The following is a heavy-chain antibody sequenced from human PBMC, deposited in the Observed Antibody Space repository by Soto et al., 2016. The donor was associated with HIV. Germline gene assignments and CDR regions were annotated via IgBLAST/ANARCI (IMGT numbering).Heavy chain of an antibody. CDR3: ARRGGTMIVARLHY. CDR2: ISYDGSNK. D-gene: IGHD3-22*01. Sequence: VQLVESGGGVVQPGRSLRLSCAASGFTFSSYAMHWVRQAPGKGLEWVAVISYDGSNKYYADSVKGRFTISRDNSKNTLYLQMNSLRAEDTAVYYCARRGGTMIVARLHYWGHGNPGHRLL. CDR1: GFTFSSYA. V-gene: IGHV3-30*04. J-gene: IGHJ4*02.